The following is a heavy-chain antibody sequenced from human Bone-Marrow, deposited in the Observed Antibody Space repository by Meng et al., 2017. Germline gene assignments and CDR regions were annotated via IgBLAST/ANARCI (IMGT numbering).Heavy chain of an antibody. Sequence: GESLKISCAASGFTFSKYAMSWVRQAPGKGLEWVSDISDSDGTTYNTDSVKGRFTISRDNAKNSLYLQMNSLRAEDTAVYYCARESKRFGGGINWGQGALVTVSS. D-gene: IGHD3-10*01. V-gene: IGHV3-23*01. CDR2: ISDSDGTT. CDR3: ARESKRFGGGIN. CDR1: GFTFSKYA. J-gene: IGHJ4*02.